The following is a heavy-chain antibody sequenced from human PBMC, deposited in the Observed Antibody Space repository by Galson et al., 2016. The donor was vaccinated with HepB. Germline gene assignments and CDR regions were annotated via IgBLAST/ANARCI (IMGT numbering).Heavy chain of an antibody. D-gene: IGHD3-9*01. CDR2: ISHDGSNK. CDR3: AKDQGGLRFYDYLTYTPLDY. J-gene: IGHJ4*02. V-gene: IGHV3-30*18. CDR1: GFTFSTYG. Sequence: SLRLSCAASGFTFSTYGMHWVRQAPGEGLEWVAVISHDGSNKYYTDTVKGRFTISRDNSKNTLFLQMNSLRAEDTAVYYCAKDQGGLRFYDYLTYTPLDYWGQGTLVTVSS.